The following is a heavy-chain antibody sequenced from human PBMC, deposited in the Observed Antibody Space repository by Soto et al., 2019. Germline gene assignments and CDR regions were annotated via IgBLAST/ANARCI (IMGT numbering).Heavy chain of an antibody. CDR3: ATGSYYGSGSYFHFDY. J-gene: IGHJ4*02. V-gene: IGHV1-24*01. CDR1: GYTLTELS. D-gene: IGHD3-10*01. CDR2: FDPEDGET. Sequence: QVQLVQSGAEVKKPGASVKVSCTVSGYTLTELSMHWVRQAPGKGQERLGGFDPEDGETIYAQKFQGRVTMTEDTSTDTAYMELSSLRSEDTGVYYCATGSYYGSGSYFHFDYWGQGTLVTVSS.